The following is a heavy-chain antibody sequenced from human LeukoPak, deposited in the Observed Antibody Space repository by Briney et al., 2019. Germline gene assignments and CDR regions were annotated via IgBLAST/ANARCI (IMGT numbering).Heavy chain of an antibody. V-gene: IGHV4-59*01. CDR3: ARASPPITMVRGVGWFDH. Sequence: SETLSLTCTVSGVSISTYYWSWLRQPPGKGLEWIGYIYYSGTTNYNPSLKSRVTISIDTSKNEFSLKLTSVTAADTAVYYCARASPPITMVRGVGWFDHWGQGTLVTVSS. CDR1: GVSISTYY. J-gene: IGHJ5*02. CDR2: IYYSGTT. D-gene: IGHD3-10*01.